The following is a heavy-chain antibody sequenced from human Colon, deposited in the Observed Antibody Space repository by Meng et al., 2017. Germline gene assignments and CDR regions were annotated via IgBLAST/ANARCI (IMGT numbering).Heavy chain of an antibody. Sequence: SDQRRVRPLQPPPLTCAISGDSGSSNSAAWNWIRQSPSRGLEWLGRTYYRSKYYNDYALSVKSRITINPDTSKNQFSLQLNSVTPEDTAIYYCARDWGDVRGGFDFWGQGTLVTVSS. J-gene: IGHJ4*02. V-gene: IGHV6-1*01. CDR2: TYYRSKYYN. CDR1: GDSGSSNSAA. D-gene: IGHD3-10*02. CDR3: ARDWGDVRGGFDF.